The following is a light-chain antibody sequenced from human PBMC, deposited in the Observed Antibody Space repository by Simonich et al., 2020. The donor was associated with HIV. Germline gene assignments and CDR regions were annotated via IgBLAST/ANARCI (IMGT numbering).Light chain of an antibody. CDR1: SSDVGGYNY. CDR2: DVI. J-gene: IGLJ3*02. CDR3: FSYAGGYWV. V-gene: IGLV2-11*01. Sequence: QSALTQPRSVSGSPGQSVTISCPGTSSDVGGYNYVSWYQQHPGKAPKFLIYDVIKRPSGVPDRFSGSKSGNTASLTISGLQAEDEADYYCFSYAGGYWVFGGGTKLTVL.